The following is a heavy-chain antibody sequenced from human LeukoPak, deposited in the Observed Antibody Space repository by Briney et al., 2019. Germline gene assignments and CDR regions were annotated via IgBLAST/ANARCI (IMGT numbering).Heavy chain of an antibody. V-gene: IGHV4-30-2*01. Sequence: PSETLSLTCAVSGSSISSGGYSWSWIRQPPGKGLEWIGYIYHSGSTYYNPSLKSRVTISVDRSKNQSSLKLSSVTAADTAVYYCAREVRGSGPGDYYGMDVWGQGTTVTVSS. CDR2: IYHSGST. D-gene: IGHD3-10*01. J-gene: IGHJ6*02. CDR1: GSSISSGGYS. CDR3: AREVRGSGPGDYYGMDV.